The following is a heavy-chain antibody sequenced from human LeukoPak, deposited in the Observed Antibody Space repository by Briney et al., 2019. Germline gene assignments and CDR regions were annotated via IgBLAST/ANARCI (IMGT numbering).Heavy chain of an antibody. J-gene: IGHJ5*02. CDR2: IYPGDSDT. Sequence: GESLKISCKGSGYSFTSYWIGWVRQMPGKGLEWMGVIYPGDSDTRYSPSFQGQVTISADKSISTAYLQWSSLKASDTAMYYCARSYSSSWSGFDPWGQGTLVTVSS. V-gene: IGHV5-51*01. CDR1: GYSFTSYW. CDR3: ARSYSSSWSGFDP. D-gene: IGHD6-13*01.